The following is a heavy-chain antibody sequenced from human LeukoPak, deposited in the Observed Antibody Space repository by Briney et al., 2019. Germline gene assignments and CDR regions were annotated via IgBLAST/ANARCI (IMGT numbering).Heavy chain of an antibody. J-gene: IGHJ3*02. CDR2: IRSKAYGGTT. Sequence: GGSLRLSCAASGFSFDGYGMSWVRQAPGKGLECVGFIRSKAYGGTTKNAASVKGRFTISRDESRSIAYLQMNSLKTEDTAVYYCTRRYNYDSSGYYYVRDAFDIWGQGTMVTVSS. CDR3: TRRYNYDSSGYYYVRDAFDI. CDR1: GFSFDGYG. V-gene: IGHV3-49*04. D-gene: IGHD3-22*01.